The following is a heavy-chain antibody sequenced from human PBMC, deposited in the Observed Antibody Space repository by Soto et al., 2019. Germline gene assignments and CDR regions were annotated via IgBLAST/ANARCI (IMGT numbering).Heavy chain of an antibody. CDR1: GYTFTSYA. V-gene: IGHV1-3*01. J-gene: IGHJ4*02. Sequence: GASAKVSCKASGYTFTSYAMHWVRQAPGQRLEWMGGINAMIGNTNYAQKFQDRVTITADESTNTVYMELSSLRSEDTAVYFCASGIQLWLRRINNGYSGWGQGTLVTVSS. CDR3: ASGIQLWLRRINNGYSG. D-gene: IGHD5-18*01. CDR2: INAMIGNT.